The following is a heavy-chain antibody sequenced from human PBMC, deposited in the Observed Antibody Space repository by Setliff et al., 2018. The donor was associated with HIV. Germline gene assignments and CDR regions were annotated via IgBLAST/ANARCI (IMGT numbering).Heavy chain of an antibody. Sequence: LSLTCAVSGYSISSGYYWGWIRQPPGKGLEWIGYIYHSGSTNYNPSLESRVTISVDTSKNQFSLRLSSVTAADTAVYYCARHYPRSDDAFDIWGQGTMVTVSS. J-gene: IGHJ3*02. CDR2: IYHSGST. CDR1: GYSISSGYY. CDR3: ARHYPRSDDAFDI. D-gene: IGHD6-19*01. V-gene: IGHV4-38-2*01.